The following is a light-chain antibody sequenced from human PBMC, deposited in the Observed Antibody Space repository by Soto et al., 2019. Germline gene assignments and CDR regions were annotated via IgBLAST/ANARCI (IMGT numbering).Light chain of an antibody. CDR1: QSISTW. CDR3: QQYKDFPHS. V-gene: IGKV1-5*01. Sequence: DIPMTQSPSTLSASVGDRVTITCRASQSISTWLAWYRQKPGKAPKLMIYDASRLEIGVPSRFSGSGSGTEFTLTISSLQPDDFATYYCQQYKDFPHSFGQGTKLEI. CDR2: DAS. J-gene: IGKJ2*03.